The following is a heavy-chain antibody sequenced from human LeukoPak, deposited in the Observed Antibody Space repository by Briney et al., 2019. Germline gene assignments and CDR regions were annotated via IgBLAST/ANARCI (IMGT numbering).Heavy chain of an antibody. J-gene: IGHJ4*02. CDR3: ARDAGYKYGSGSVKYYFDS. D-gene: IGHD3-10*01. V-gene: IGHV1-8*01. CDR1: GYTFTSYD. CDR2: MSPNSGNT. Sequence: GASVKVSCKASGYTFTSYDINWVRQATGQGLEWMGWMSPNSGNTGYAQKFQGRVTMTRNTSISTAYMELSSLRSDDTAVYYCARDAGYKYGSGSVKYYFDSWGQGVLVTVSS.